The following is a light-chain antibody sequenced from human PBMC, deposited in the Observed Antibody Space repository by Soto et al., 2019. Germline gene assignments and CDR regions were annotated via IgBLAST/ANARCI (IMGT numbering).Light chain of an antibody. CDR3: SSYSSGSTLVV. CDR1: NSDVGSYIY. J-gene: IGLJ2*01. CDR2: EVT. Sequence: QSVLTQPASVSGSPGQSITISCTGTNSDVGSYIYVSWYQHHPGKVPKLLIYEVTNRPSGVSSRFSGSKSGNTASLTISGLQAEDEADYYCSSYSSGSTLVVFGGGTKVTVL. V-gene: IGLV2-14*01.